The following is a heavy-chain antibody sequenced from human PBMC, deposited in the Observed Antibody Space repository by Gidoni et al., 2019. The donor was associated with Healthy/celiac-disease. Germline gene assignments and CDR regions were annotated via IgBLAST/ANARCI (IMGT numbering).Heavy chain of an antibody. CDR1: GFPFSSSW. CDR2: IKQDGSEK. V-gene: IGHV3-7*01. Sequence: EVQLVESGGGLVLPGGSLRLSCAASGFPFSSSWMSWVRQAPGKGLEWVANIKQDGSEKYYVDSVKGRFTISRDNAKNSLYLQMNSLRAEDTAVYYCASFYGDLAYYYYGMDVWGQGTTVTVSS. D-gene: IGHD4-17*01. CDR3: ASFYGDLAYYYYGMDV. J-gene: IGHJ6*02.